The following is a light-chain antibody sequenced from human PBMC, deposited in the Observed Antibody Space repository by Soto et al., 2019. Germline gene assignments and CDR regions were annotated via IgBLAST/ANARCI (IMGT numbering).Light chain of an antibody. J-gene: IGLJ2*01. CDR1: KLGDKY. CDR3: QAWDSSTVV. Sequence: SYELTQPHSVYVSPGQTASITCSGDKLGDKYACWYQPKPGQSPVLVIYQDSKRPSGIPERFSGSNSGNTNPLTIRGTQAMDEADYYCQAWDSSTVVFGGGTKLTVL. V-gene: IGLV3-1*01. CDR2: QDS.